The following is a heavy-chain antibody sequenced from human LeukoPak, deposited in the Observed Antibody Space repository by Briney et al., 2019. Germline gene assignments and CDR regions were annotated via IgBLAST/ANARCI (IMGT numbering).Heavy chain of an antibody. J-gene: IGHJ6*02. Sequence: GRSLRLSCAASGFTFDDYAMHWVRQAPGKGLEWVSGIGRNSGSIGYADSVKGRFTISRDNAKNSLYLQMNSLRAEDTALYYCAKVIGGSSGYGPYYYGMDVWGQGTTVTVSS. CDR2: IGRNSGSI. D-gene: IGHD3-22*01. CDR1: GFTFDDYA. V-gene: IGHV3-9*01. CDR3: AKVIGGSSGYGPYYYGMDV.